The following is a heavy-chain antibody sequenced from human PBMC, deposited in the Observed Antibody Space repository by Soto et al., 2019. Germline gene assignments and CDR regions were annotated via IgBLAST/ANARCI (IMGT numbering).Heavy chain of an antibody. D-gene: IGHD3-10*01. Sequence: EVQLLESGGGLVQPGGSLRLSCAASGFTFSSYAMSWVRQAPGKGLEWVPAISGSGGSTYYADSVKGRFTISRDNSKNTLYLQMNSLRAEDTAVYYCATGRGVNFYYGMDVWGQGTTVTVSS. CDR3: ATGRGVNFYYGMDV. CDR1: GFTFSSYA. V-gene: IGHV3-23*01. J-gene: IGHJ6*02. CDR2: ISGSGGST.